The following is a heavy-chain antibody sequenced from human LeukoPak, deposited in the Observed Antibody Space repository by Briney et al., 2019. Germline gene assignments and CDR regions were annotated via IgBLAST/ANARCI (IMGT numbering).Heavy chain of an antibody. CDR3: AKGATSCSSTSCPDAFDI. V-gene: IGHV3-30*02. D-gene: IGHD2-2*01. J-gene: IGHJ3*02. CDR2: IWYGESNK. CDR1: GFTFSSYG. Sequence: GGSLRLSCAVSGFTFSSYGMNWVRQAPGKGLEWVAVIWYGESNKYYADSVKGRFTISRDNSKNTLYLQMNSLRAEDTAVYYCAKGATSCSSTSCPDAFDIWGQGTMVTVSS.